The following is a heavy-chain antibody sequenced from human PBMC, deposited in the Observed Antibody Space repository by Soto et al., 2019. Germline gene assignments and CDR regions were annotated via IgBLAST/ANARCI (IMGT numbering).Heavy chain of an antibody. Sequence: QVQLVQSGAEVKKPGASVKVSCKASGYTFTSHGISWVRQAPGPGLEWMGWSSANNGDTNYAQKFQGRVTVTTDTPTSTAYMELRSLRSEDTAVYYRARLGRGFNIDYYPCMDVWGKGTMVTVSS. CDR3: ARLGRGFNIDYYPCMDV. D-gene: IGHD3-10*01. CDR2: SSANNGDT. J-gene: IGHJ6*03. CDR1: GYTFTSHG. V-gene: IGHV1-18*01.